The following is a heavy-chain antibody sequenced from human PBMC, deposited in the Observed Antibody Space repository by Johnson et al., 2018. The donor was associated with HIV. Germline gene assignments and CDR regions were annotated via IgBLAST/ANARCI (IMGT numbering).Heavy chain of an antibody. CDR3: ASLYVFDI. V-gene: IGHV3-30-3*01. J-gene: IGHJ3*02. CDR1: GFTFSTYA. Sequence: QVQLVESGGGVVQPGRSLRLSCAASGFTFSTYAMHWVRQAPGKGLEWVAVISYDGSNKYYADSVKGRFTISRDNSKNTLYLQMNSLRAGDTAVYYCASLYVFDIWGQGTMVTVSS. CDR2: ISYDGSNK.